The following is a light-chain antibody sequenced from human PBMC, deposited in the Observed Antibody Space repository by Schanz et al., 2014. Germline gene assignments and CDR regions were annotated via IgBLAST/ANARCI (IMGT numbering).Light chain of an antibody. CDR2: DNY. Sequence: QSVLTQPPSVSAAPGQRVTISCSGGRSNIGTNLVSWYQQFPGTAPKLLIYDNYYRPSEIPDRFSGSNSGTSAALDITGLQTGDEADYFCGTWDSGLNTLFVFGSGTKLTVL. V-gene: IGLV1-51*01. J-gene: IGLJ1*01. CDR3: GTWDSGLNTLFV. CDR1: RSNIGTNL.